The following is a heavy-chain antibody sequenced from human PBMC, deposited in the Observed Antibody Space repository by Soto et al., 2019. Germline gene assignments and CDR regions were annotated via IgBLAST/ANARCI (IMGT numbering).Heavy chain of an antibody. CDR1: GYTFSNYG. CDR3: ARDWFCSGGSCYNVFDI. D-gene: IGHD2-15*01. V-gene: IGHV1-18*01. Sequence: QAQLVQSGAEVKKPGASVKVSCKASGYTFSNYGISWVRQAPGQGLEWMGWTSTYTADTRCAQKFEGRVNMTTDTSTNIVYMELRSLRSDDTAVYYCARDWFCSGGSCYNVFDIWGQGTMVTVSS. CDR2: TSTYTADT. J-gene: IGHJ3*02.